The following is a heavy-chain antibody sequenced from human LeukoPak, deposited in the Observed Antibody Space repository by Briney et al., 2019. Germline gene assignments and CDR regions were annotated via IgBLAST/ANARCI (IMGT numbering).Heavy chain of an antibody. Sequence: PGGSLRLSCALSGVTFDSYAMTWVRQAPGKGLEWVSTVSYNGDITFYADSVKGRFTISRDNSKNTLYLQMNSLRAEDAAVYYCAKDLYSSSWYNFDYWGQGTLVTVSS. CDR2: VSYNGDIT. CDR3: AKDLYSSSWYNFDY. CDR1: GVTFDSYA. J-gene: IGHJ4*02. V-gene: IGHV3-23*01. D-gene: IGHD6-13*01.